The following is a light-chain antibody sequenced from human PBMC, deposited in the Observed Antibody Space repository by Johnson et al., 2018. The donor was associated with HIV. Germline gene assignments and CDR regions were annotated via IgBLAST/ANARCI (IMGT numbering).Light chain of an antibody. CDR3: GTWDSSLSAGGAKYV. Sequence: QPVLTQPPSVSAAPGQKVTISCSGTSSNIGNNYVSWYQQFPGTAPKLVIYDNNNRPSGIPDRFSGSKSGTSATLGITGLQTGDEADYYCGTWDSSLSAGGAKYVFGIVTKVTVL. J-gene: IGLJ1*01. CDR1: SSNIGNNY. V-gene: IGLV1-51*01. CDR2: DNN.